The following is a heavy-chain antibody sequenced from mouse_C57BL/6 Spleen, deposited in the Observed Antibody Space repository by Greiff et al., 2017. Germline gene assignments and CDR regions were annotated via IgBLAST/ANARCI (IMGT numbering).Heavy chain of an antibody. CDR1: GYTFTDYY. CDR3: ARGDGYGSDY. CDR2: INPNNGGT. Sequence: EVQLQQSGPELVKPGASVKISCKASGYTFTDYYMNWVKQSHGKSLEWIGDINPNNGGTSYNQKFKGKATLTVDKSSSTAYMELRSLTSEDSAVYYCARGDGYGSDYWGQGTTLTVSS. D-gene: IGHD1-1*01. J-gene: IGHJ2*01. V-gene: IGHV1-26*01.